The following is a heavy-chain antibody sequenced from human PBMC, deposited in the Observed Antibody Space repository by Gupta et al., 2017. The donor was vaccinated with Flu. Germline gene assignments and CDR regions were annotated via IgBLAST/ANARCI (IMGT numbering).Heavy chain of an antibody. CDR2: FDPEDGET. D-gene: IGHD4-17*01. J-gene: IGHJ4*02. Sequence: QVQLVQSGAEVTKPGASVKVSCKVSGYTLTELYMPWVRQAPGKGLEWMGGFDPEDGETIYAQKFQGRVTMTEDTSTDTAYMELSSLRSEDTAVYYCATSASGDYAYDYWGQGTLVTVSS. CDR3: ATSASGDYAYDY. V-gene: IGHV1-24*01. CDR1: GYTLTELY.